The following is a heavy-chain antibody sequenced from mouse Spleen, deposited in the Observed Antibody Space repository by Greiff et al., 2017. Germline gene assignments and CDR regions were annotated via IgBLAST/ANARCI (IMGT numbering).Heavy chain of an antibody. Sequence: VQLQQSGAELVMPGASVKLSCKASGYTFTSYWMHWVKQRPGQGLEWIGEIDPSDSYTNYNQKFKGKATLTVDKSSSTAYMQLSSLTSEDSAVYYCARKGLYYGSSYDAMDYWGQGTSVTVSS. CDR1: GYTFTSYW. J-gene: IGHJ4*01. V-gene: IGHV1-69*01. CDR3: ARKGLYYGSSYDAMDY. D-gene: IGHD1-1*01. CDR2: IDPSDSYT.